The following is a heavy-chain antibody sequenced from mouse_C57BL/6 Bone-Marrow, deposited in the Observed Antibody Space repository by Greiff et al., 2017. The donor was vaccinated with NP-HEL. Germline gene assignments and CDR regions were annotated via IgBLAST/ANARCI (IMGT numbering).Heavy chain of an antibody. J-gene: IGHJ2*01. CDR3: ARGNLLY. V-gene: IGHV1-81*01. D-gene: IGHD1-1*01. CDR2: IYPRSGNT. Sequence: QVQLQQSGAELARPGASVKLSCKASGYTFTSYGISWVKQRTGQGLEWIADIYPRSGNTYYTEKFKGKATLTADKSSSTAYMELRSLTSEDAAVYFCARGNLLYWGQGTTLTVSA. CDR1: GYTFTSYG.